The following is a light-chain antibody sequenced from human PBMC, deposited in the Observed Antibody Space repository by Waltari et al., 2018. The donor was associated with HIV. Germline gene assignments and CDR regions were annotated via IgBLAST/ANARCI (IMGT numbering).Light chain of an antibody. CDR2: EVS. CDR3: TSYTTSTTVI. J-gene: IGLJ2*01. CDR1: SSDVGGYNY. V-gene: IGLV2-14*01. Sequence: QSALTQPASVSGSPGQSITISCTGTSSDVGGYNYVSWYHHHPGKVPKLMIYEVSNRPSGVSNRFSGSKSGNTASLTISGLQAEDEADYYCTSYTTSTTVIFGGGTKLTVL.